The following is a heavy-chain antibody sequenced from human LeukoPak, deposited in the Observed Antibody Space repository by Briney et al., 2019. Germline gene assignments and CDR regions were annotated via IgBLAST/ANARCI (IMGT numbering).Heavy chain of an antibody. V-gene: IGHV3-30-3*01. CDR1: GFTFSSYA. CDR2: ISYDGSNK. J-gene: IGHJ6*02. CDR3: AGDQGGSCGMDV. D-gene: IGHD3-16*01. Sequence: GGSLRLSCAASGFTFSSYAMHWVRQAPGKGLEWVAVISYDGSNKYYADSVKGRFTISRDNSKNTLYLQMNSLRAEDTAVYYCAGDQGGSCGMDVWGQGTTVTVSS.